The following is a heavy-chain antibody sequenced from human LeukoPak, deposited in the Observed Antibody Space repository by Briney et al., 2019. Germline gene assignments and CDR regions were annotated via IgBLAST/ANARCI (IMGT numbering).Heavy chain of an antibody. J-gene: IGHJ5*02. V-gene: IGHV1-2*06. Sequence: ASVKVSCKASGYTFTGYYMHWVRQAPGQGLVWMGRINPNSGGTNYAQKFQGRVTMTRDTSISTAYMELSRLRSDDTAVYYCARCFYDYVWGSYRLQNWFDPWGQGTLVTVSS. CDR1: GYTFTGYY. CDR2: INPNSGGT. CDR3: ARCFYDYVWGSYRLQNWFDP. D-gene: IGHD3-16*02.